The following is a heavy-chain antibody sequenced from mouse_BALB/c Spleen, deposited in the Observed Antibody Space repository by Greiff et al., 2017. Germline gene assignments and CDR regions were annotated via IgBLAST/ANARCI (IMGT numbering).Heavy chain of an antibody. CDR1: GYTFTSYW. V-gene: IGHV1S81*02. CDR3: ARVYYDYAFDY. D-gene: IGHD2-4*01. Sequence: QVQLQQPGAELVKPGASVKLSCKASGYTFTSYWMHWVKQRPGQGLEWIGEINPSNGRTNYNEKFKSKATLTVDKSSSTAYTQLSSLTSEDSAVYYCARVYYDYAFDYWGQGTTLTVSS. CDR2: INPSNGRT. J-gene: IGHJ2*01.